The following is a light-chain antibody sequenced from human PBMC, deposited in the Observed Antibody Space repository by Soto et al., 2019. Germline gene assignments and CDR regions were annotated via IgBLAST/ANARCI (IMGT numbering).Light chain of an antibody. V-gene: IGKV3-20*01. CDR2: RAS. Sequence: ESVLTQSPGTLSLSPGERATRSCSASQSVSSSYLASYQHTPGQAPRLHIYRASSRATGIPDRFSRSGSGTDFTLTIRRLEPEDFAVYYCQQYGSSPLTFGGGTKVDIK. CDR1: QSVSSSY. J-gene: IGKJ4*01. CDR3: QQYGSSPLT.